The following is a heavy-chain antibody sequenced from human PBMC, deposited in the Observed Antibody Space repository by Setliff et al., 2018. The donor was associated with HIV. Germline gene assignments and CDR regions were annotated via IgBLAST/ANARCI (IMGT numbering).Heavy chain of an antibody. Sequence: SETLSLTCAVYGGSFSGYYWSWIRQPPGKGLEWIGEINHSGSTNYNPSLKSRVTISLDRSKTQFSLKLSSVTAADTAVYYCAARNSGNPTRHFDYWGQGTLVTVSS. CDR1: GGSFSGYY. D-gene: IGHD3-10*01. CDR2: INHSGST. J-gene: IGHJ4*02. V-gene: IGHV4-34*01. CDR3: AARNSGNPTRHFDY.